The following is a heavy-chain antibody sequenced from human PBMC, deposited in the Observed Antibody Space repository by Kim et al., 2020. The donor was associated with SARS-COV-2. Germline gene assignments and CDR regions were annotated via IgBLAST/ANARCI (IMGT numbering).Heavy chain of an antibody. CDR1: GASISSTTYY. D-gene: IGHD6-6*01. V-gene: IGHV4-39*01. J-gene: IGHJ4*01. CDR2: ISYSGST. CDR3: ARLAARHMLNYFHY. Sequence: SETLSLTCAVSGASISSTTYYWGWIRQPPGKGPEWIGSISYSGSTLYTPSLRGRLTISVDTSKSQFSLKLSSATAADTAVYYCARLAARHMLNYFHYW.